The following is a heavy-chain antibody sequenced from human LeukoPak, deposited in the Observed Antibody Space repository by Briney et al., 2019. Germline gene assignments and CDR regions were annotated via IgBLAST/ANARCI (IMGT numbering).Heavy chain of an antibody. CDR3: ARDSIAAAGTKRFDY. CDR1: GGSISSSSYY. J-gene: IGHJ4*02. V-gene: IGHV4-39*07. Sequence: SETLSLTCTVSGGSISSSSYYWGWIRQPPGKGLEWIGSIYYSGSTYYNPSLKSRVTISVDTSKNQFSLKLSSVTAADTAVYYCARDSIAAAGTKRFDYWGQGTLVTVSS. D-gene: IGHD6-13*01. CDR2: IYYSGST.